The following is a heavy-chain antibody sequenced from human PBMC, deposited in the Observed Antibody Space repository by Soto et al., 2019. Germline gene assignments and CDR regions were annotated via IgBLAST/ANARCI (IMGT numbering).Heavy chain of an antibody. Sequence: ASVKVSCKASGYTFTSYAMHWVRQAPGQRLEWMGWINAGNGNTKYSQKFQGRVTITRDTSASTAYMELSSLRSEDTAVYYCARDYSGSPKFDYWGQGTLVTVSS. CDR3: ARDYSGSPKFDY. CDR1: GYTFTSYA. CDR2: INAGNGNT. V-gene: IGHV1-3*01. J-gene: IGHJ4*02. D-gene: IGHD3-10*01.